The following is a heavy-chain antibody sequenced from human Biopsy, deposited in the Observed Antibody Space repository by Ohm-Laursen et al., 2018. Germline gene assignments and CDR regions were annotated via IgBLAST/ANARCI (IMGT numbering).Heavy chain of an antibody. Sequence: SDTLSLTCTVSGDSVSSGSFYWTWIRQPPGQGLEYIGYIYDRGSTANYNPSLESRVTISVDRSKNHFSLELSSVTAADTAVYYCARVGVGAPSIDYFDSWGQGALVTVSS. D-gene: IGHD1-26*01. CDR2: IYDRGSTA. V-gene: IGHV4-61*03. CDR3: ARVGVGAPSIDYFDS. CDR1: GDSVSSGSFY. J-gene: IGHJ4*02.